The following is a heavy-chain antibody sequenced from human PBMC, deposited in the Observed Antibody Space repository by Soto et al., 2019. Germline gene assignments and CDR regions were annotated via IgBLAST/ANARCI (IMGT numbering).Heavy chain of an antibody. Sequence: LSLTCAVSGYSISSSNWWGWIRQPPGKGLEWIGYIYYSGTTYYNPSLKSRVTMSVDTSKNQFSLKLTSVTAVDTAVYYCARISSHGDYAYWGQGTLVTVSS. CDR3: ARISSHGDYAY. D-gene: IGHD4-17*01. CDR2: IYYSGTT. V-gene: IGHV4-28*01. CDR1: GYSISSSNW. J-gene: IGHJ4*02.